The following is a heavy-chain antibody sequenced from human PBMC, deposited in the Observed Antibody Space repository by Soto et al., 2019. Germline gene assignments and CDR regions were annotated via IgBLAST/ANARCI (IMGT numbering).Heavy chain of an antibody. CDR1: GFTFSSYA. Sequence: GGSLRLSCSASGFTFSSYAMHWVRQAPGKGLEYVSAISSNGGSTYYADSVKGRFTISRDNSKNTLYLQMSSLRAEDTAVYYCVKEGRWLQHDFDYWGQGTLVTVSS. J-gene: IGHJ4*02. CDR3: VKEGRWLQHDFDY. D-gene: IGHD5-12*01. CDR2: ISSNGGST. V-gene: IGHV3-64D*08.